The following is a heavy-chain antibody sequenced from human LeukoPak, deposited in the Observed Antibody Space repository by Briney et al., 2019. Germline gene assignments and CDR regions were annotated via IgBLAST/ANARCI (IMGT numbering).Heavy chain of an antibody. Sequence: GGSLRLSCAASGFSFSSYGMHWVRQAPGKGLEWVAFIRNDGNNIRYADSVKGRFTISRDNSKNTLYQQMNSLKSEDTAVYYCAKFGSSGLQGYWGQGTLVTVSS. CDR3: AKFGSSGLQGY. D-gene: IGHD6-6*01. CDR2: IRNDGNNI. V-gene: IGHV3-30*02. J-gene: IGHJ4*02. CDR1: GFSFSSYG.